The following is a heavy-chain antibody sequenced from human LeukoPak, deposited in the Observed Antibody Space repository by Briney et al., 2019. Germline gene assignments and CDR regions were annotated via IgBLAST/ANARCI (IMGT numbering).Heavy chain of an antibody. CDR1: GDSISSSSYY. CDR3: ARLKRGGVYDFDY. V-gene: IGHV4-39*01. D-gene: IGHD2-8*02. J-gene: IGHJ4*02. CDR2: IYYSGST. Sequence: PSETLSLTCTVSGDSISSSSYYWGWIRQPPGEGLEWIGRIYYSGSTYYNPSLKSRVTISVDTSKNQFSLKLSSVTAADTAVYYCARLKRGGVYDFDYWGQGTLVTVSS.